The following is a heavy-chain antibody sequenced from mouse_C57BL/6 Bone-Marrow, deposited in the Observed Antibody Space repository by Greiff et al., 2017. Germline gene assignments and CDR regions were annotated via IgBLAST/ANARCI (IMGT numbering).Heavy chain of an antibody. CDR2: ISNGGGST. V-gene: IGHV5-12*01. CDR3: ATPYYYGSSPAY. CDR1: GFTFSDYY. J-gene: IGHJ3*01. Sequence: EVKLVESGGGLVQPGGSLKLSCAASGFTFSDYYMYWVRQTPEKRLECVAYISNGGGSTYYPDTVKGRFTISRDNAKNTLYLQMSRLKSENTAMYYCATPYYYGSSPAYWGQGTLVTVSA. D-gene: IGHD1-1*01.